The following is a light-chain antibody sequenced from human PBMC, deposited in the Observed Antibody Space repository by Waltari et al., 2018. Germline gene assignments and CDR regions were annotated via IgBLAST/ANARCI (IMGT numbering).Light chain of an antibody. CDR3: QQYNNYPWT. V-gene: IGKV1-5*03. Sequence: DIQLTQSPSTLPASVGDSVTITCRASQRISSWLAWYQQKPGKATKLLIYKASSLESGVPSRFSGSGSGTEFTLTISSLQPDDFATYYCQQYNNYPWTFGQGTKVEIK. CDR1: QRISSW. J-gene: IGKJ1*01. CDR2: KAS.